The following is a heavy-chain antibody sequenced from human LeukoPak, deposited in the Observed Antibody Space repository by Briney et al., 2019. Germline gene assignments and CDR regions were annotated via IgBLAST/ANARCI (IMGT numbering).Heavy chain of an antibody. CDR3: ARHRWQQLLGFDY. Sequence: SETLSLTCAVSGGSFSGYYWSWIRQPPGKGLEWIGEINHSGSTYYNPSLTSRVTISVDTSKNQFSLKLSSVTAADTAVSYCARHRWQQLLGFDYWGQGTLVTVSS. D-gene: IGHD6-13*01. V-gene: IGHV4-34*01. CDR1: GGSFSGYY. J-gene: IGHJ4*02. CDR2: INHSGST.